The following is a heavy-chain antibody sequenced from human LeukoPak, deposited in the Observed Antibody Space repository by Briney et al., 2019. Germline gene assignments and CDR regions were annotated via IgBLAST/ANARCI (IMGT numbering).Heavy chain of an antibody. V-gene: IGHV4-39*07. CDR3: ARTYWIKGAFDI. J-gene: IGHJ3*02. CDR1: GGSISSSSYY. Sequence: PSETLSLTCTVSGGSISSSSYYWGWIRQPPGKGLEWIGSIYYSGSTYYNPSLKSRVTISVDASKNQFSLKLSSVTAADTAVYYCARTYWIKGAFDIWGQGTMVTVSS. CDR2: IYYSGST. D-gene: IGHD1-1*01.